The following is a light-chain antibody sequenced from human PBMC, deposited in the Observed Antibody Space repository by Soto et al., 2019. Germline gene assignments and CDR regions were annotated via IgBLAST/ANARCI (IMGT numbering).Light chain of an antibody. CDR2: ATS. V-gene: IGKV1-39*01. Sequence: DIQMTQFPLSLSASVGDRVTITCRASQTIRSHLNWYQQKLGEAPKIVIYATSTLQSGVPSRFNGSVSGTDFTLTISSLQPEDFATYYCQQTYRTPLTFGGGTKVDIK. CDR3: QQTYRTPLT. J-gene: IGKJ4*01. CDR1: QTIRSH.